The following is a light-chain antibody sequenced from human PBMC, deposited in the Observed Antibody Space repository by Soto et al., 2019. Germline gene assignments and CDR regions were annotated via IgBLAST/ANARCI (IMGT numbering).Light chain of an antibody. V-gene: IGKV3-20*01. CDR2: DAS. J-gene: IGKJ1*01. CDR1: QSVSNY. CDR3: QQCGSSRRT. Sequence: EIVLTQSPGTLSLSPGERATLSCRASQSVSNYLAWYQQKPGQAPRLLIYDASNRATGIPAGFSGSGSGTDFTLTISRLEPEDFAVYYCQQCGSSRRTFGQGTKVDIK.